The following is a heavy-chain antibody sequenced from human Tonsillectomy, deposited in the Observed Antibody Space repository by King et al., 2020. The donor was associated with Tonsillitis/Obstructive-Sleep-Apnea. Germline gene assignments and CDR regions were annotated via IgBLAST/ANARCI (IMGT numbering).Heavy chain of an antibody. CDR3: AREVLIGLRDPNWFDP. V-gene: IGHV4-59*01. D-gene: IGHD2/OR15-2a*01. Sequence: QLQESGPGLVKPSETLSLTCTVSGGSISSYCWNWIRQPPGKGLEWIGYIYYSGSTNYNPSLKSRVTISVDTSKNQLSLKLNSVTVADTAVYFCAREVLIGLRDPNWFDPWGQGTLVTVSS. CDR1: GGSISSYC. CDR2: IYYSGST. J-gene: IGHJ5*02.